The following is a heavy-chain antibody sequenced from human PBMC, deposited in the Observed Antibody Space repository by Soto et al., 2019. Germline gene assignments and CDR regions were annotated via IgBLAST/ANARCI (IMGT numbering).Heavy chain of an antibody. Sequence: ASVKVSCKASGGTFSSYAISWVRQAPGQGLEWMGGIIPIFGTANYAQKFQGRVTITADESTSTAYMELSSLRSEDTAVYYCARDWTMRFGELLSLSYNWFDPWGQGTLVTVSS. V-gene: IGHV1-69*13. CDR3: ARDWTMRFGELLSLSYNWFDP. CDR1: GGTFSSYA. CDR2: IIPIFGTA. J-gene: IGHJ5*02. D-gene: IGHD3-10*01.